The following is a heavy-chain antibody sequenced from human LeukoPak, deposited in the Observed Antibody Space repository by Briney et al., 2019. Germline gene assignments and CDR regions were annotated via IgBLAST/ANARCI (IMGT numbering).Heavy chain of an antibody. CDR2: ISTRGGTI. V-gene: IGHV3-48*03. Sequence: GGSLRLSCAASGFTFSSYEMNWVRQAPGKGLEWVSYISTRGGTIYYADSVKGRFTISGDNAKNSLYLQMNSLRAEDMAVYYCARDPGGYSSGGELDVWGKGTTVTVSS. J-gene: IGHJ6*04. D-gene: IGHD6-19*01. CDR3: ARDPGGYSSGGELDV. CDR1: GFTFSSYE.